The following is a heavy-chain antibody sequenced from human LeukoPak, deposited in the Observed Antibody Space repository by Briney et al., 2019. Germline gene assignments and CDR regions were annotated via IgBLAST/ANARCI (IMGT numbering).Heavy chain of an antibody. D-gene: IGHD4-17*01. CDR3: ARAGLHGVSDDYEDY. Sequence: KPSQTLSLTCTVSGGSISSGGYYWSWIRQPPGKGLEWIGYIYHSGSTYYNPSLKSRVTISVDRSKNQFSLKLSSVTAADTAVYYCARAGLHGVSDDYEDYWGQGTLVTVSS. CDR2: IYHSGST. J-gene: IGHJ4*02. V-gene: IGHV4-30-2*01. CDR1: GGSISSGGYY.